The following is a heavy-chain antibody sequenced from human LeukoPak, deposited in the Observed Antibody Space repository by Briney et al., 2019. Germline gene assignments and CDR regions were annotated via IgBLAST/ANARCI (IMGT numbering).Heavy chain of an antibody. D-gene: IGHD6-13*01. Sequence: GGSLRLSCAASGFTVSSNYMSWVRQAPGKGLEWVSAISGSGGSTYYADSVKGRFTISRDNSKNTLYLQMNSLRAEDTAVYYCAKGGPGSSSWYFDYWGQGTLVTVSS. J-gene: IGHJ4*02. V-gene: IGHV3-23*01. CDR1: GFTVSSNY. CDR2: ISGSGGST. CDR3: AKGGPGSSSWYFDY.